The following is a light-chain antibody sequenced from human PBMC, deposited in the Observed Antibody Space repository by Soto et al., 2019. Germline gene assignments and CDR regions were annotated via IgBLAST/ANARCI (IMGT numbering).Light chain of an antibody. CDR3: QQSGGSPPYT. CDR1: QSVSSSY. V-gene: IGKV3-20*01. J-gene: IGKJ2*01. CDR2: GAS. Sequence: EIVLTQPPGTLSLSPGERATLSCRASQSVSSSYLAWYQQKPGQAPRLLIYGASSRATGIPDRFSGSGSGTDFTLTISRLEPEDFAVYYCQQSGGSPPYTFGQGTKLEIK.